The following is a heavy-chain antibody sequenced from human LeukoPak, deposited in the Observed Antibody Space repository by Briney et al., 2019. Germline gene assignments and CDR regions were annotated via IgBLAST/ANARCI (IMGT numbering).Heavy chain of an antibody. CDR2: INPNSGGT. Sequence: ASVKVPCKASGYTFTGYYMHWVRQAPGQGLEWMGWINPNSGGTNYAQKFQGRVTMTRDTSISTAYMELSRLRSDDTAVYYCIRQLVRGNWFDPWGQGTLVTVSS. CDR1: GYTFTGYY. CDR3: IRQLVRGNWFDP. D-gene: IGHD6-13*01. V-gene: IGHV1-2*02. J-gene: IGHJ5*02.